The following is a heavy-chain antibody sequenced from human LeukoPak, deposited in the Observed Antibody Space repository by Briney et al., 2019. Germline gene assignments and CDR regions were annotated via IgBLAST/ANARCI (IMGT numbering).Heavy chain of an antibody. V-gene: IGHV3-23*01. CDR2: ISGDGSAT. Sequence: GGSLRLSCAASGFTFSNHAMTWARQAPGEGLEWVSVISGDGSATYYADSVKGRFTISRDNSKNTLYLRMDSLRAGDTAVYYCAKDNSYSGSVYWGQGTLVTVSS. D-gene: IGHD1-26*01. CDR3: AKDNSYSGSVY. J-gene: IGHJ4*02. CDR1: GFTFSNHA.